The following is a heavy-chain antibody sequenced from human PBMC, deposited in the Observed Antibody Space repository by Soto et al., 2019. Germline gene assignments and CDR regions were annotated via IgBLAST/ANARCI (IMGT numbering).Heavy chain of an antibody. CDR3: ARVILGYCSGGSCYSISNFDY. Sequence: ASVKVSCKASGYTFTSYGISWVRQAPGQGLEWMGWISAYNGNTNYAQKLQGRVTMTTDTSTSKAYMELRSLRSDDTAVYYCARVILGYCSGGSCYSISNFDYWGQGTLVTVSS. V-gene: IGHV1-18*01. CDR1: GYTFTSYG. CDR2: ISAYNGNT. D-gene: IGHD2-15*01. J-gene: IGHJ4*02.